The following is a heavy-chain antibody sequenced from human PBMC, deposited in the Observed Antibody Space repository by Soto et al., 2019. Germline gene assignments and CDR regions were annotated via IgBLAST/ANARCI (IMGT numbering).Heavy chain of an antibody. D-gene: IGHD3-9*01. Sequence: ASVKVSCKASGYTFTNFGISWVRQAPGQGFEWMGWISAYNGNTNYAQNFQGRVTMTTDTSTSTAYMELRSLRSDDTAVYYCAKGSHYDILTAYHAFDFWGQGTLVTVSS. CDR1: GYTFTNFG. CDR3: AKGSHYDILTAYHAFDF. CDR2: ISAYNGNT. V-gene: IGHV1-18*01. J-gene: IGHJ4*02.